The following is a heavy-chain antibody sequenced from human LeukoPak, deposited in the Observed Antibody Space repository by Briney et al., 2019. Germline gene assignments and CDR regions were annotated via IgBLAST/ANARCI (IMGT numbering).Heavy chain of an antibody. D-gene: IGHD2-21*01. V-gene: IGHV3-15*07. CDR3: IAPLPYSAQ. CDR2: IKPKTDGETT. Sequence: GGSLRLSCAASGFTFSNAYMNWVRQAPGKGLEWVGRIKPKTDGETTEYAAPVKGRFSISRDDSKNMLYLQMNSLKTEDAAVYYCIAPLPYSAQGGQGTLVTVSS. CDR1: GFTFSNAY. J-gene: IGHJ4*02.